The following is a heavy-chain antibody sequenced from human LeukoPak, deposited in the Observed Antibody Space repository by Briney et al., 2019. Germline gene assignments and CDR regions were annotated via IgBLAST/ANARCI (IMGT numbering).Heavy chain of an antibody. D-gene: IGHD4-17*01. J-gene: IGHJ5*02. Sequence: PGGSLRLSCAASGFTFSSYGMHWVRQAPGKGLGWVAFIRDDGSNKYYADSVKGRFTISRDNSKNTLYLQMNSLRAEDTAVYYCASYGVAEMFDPWGQGTLVTVSS. CDR1: GFTFSSYG. CDR3: ASYGVAEMFDP. V-gene: IGHV3-30*02. CDR2: IRDDGSNK.